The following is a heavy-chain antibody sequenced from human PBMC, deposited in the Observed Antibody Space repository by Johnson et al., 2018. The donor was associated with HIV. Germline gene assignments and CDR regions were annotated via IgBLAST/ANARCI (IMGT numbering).Heavy chain of an antibody. J-gene: IGHJ3*02. CDR3: ARQSLSAFDI. Sequence: QVQLVESGGGVVQPGRSLRLSCAASGFTFSSYAMHWVRQAPGKGLEWVAVISYDGSNKYYADSVKGRFTISRDNSKNTLYLQMSSLRAEDTAVYYFARQSLSAFDIWGQGTMVTVSS. CDR2: ISYDGSNK. CDR1: GFTFSSYA. V-gene: IGHV3-30-3*01.